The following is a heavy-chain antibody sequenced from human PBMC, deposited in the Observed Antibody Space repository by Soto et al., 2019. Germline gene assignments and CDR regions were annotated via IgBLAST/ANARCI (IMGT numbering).Heavy chain of an antibody. D-gene: IGHD6-19*01. V-gene: IGHV3-23*01. CDR1: GFTFSNYA. J-gene: IGHJ4*02. Sequence: GGSLRLSCAASGFTFSNYAMSWIRQAPGKGLEWVSVTSGSGDYTHYADYVRGRFTVSRDNSKNTLYLQMNSLRAEDTAVYYCAKGPSSGWFFFDYWGQGTLVTVS. CDR3: AKGPSSGWFFFDY. CDR2: TSGSGDYT.